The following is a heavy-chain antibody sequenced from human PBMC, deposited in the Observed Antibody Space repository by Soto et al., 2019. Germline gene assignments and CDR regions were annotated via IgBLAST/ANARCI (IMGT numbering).Heavy chain of an antibody. CDR3: ASATVQIFGDYVLGFWYFDL. D-gene: IGHD4-17*01. CDR1: GGTFSSYA. J-gene: IGHJ2*01. V-gene: IGHV1-69*01. Sequence: QVQLVQSGAEVKKPGSSVKVSCKASGGTFSSYAISCGRQSPGQGLAWMGGVIPIFGTANYAQKFQGRVTSSADESKSKDYMELSSLRSEDTAVYYCASATVQIFGDYVLGFWYFDLWGRGTLVTV. CDR2: VIPIFGTA.